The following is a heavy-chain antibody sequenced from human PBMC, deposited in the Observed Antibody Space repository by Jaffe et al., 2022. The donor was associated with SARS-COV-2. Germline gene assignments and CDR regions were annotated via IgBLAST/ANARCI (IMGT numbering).Heavy chain of an antibody. CDR1: GFTVSSNY. CDR3: ARDLTLYSSSSWGAFDI. J-gene: IGHJ3*02. V-gene: IGHV3-66*02. CDR2: IYSGGST. Sequence: EVQLVESGGGLVQPGGSLRLSCAASGFTVSSNYMSWVRQAPGKGLEWVSVIYSGGSTYYADSVKGRFTISRDNSKNTLYLQMNSLRAEDTAVYYCARDLTLYSSSSWGAFDIWGQGTMVTVSS. D-gene: IGHD6-6*01.